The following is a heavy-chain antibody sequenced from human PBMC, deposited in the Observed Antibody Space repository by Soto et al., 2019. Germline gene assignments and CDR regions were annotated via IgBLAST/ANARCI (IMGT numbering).Heavy chain of an antibody. J-gene: IGHJ5*02. V-gene: IGHV3-7*01. Sequence: GGSLRLSCAASGFTFSSYWMSWVRQAPGKGLEWVANIKQDGSEKYYVDSVKGRFTISRDNAKNSLYLQMNSLRAEDTAVYYCARTFYCGGDCYTEYNWFDTWGQGTLVTVSS. CDR2: IKQDGSEK. CDR1: GFTFSSYW. D-gene: IGHD2-21*02. CDR3: ARTFYCGGDCYTEYNWFDT.